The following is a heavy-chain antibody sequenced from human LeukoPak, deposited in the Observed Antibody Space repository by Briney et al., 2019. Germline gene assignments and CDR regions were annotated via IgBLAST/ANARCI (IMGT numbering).Heavy chain of an antibody. CDR3: ARRKNRARIAVAGTYWYFDL. V-gene: IGHV3-30*02. CDR1: QFTFNKYG. Sequence: SGGSLRLSCATSQFTFNKYGMHWVRQAPGRGLEWVAFVRYDGTTNQYSDSVKGRFFISRDNSRNMLFLRMNNVSSDDTAVYYCARRKNRARIAVAGTYWYFDLWGRGTLVTVSS. J-gene: IGHJ2*01. D-gene: IGHD6-19*01. CDR2: VRYDGTTN.